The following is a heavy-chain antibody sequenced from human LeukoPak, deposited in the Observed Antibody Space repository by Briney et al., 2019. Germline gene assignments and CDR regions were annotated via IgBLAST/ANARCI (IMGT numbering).Heavy chain of an antibody. CDR1: GFTFSSYA. CDR2: ISGSGGTT. CDR3: AKDLQFSSSWNYFDY. D-gene: IGHD6-13*01. V-gene: IGHV3-23*01. Sequence: GGSLRLSCAASGFTFSSYAMSWFRQAPGKGLEWVSVISGSGGTTYYADSVKGRFTIARDNSKNTLYLQMNSLRAEDTAVYYCAKDLQFSSSWNYFDYWGLGTLVTVSS. J-gene: IGHJ4*02.